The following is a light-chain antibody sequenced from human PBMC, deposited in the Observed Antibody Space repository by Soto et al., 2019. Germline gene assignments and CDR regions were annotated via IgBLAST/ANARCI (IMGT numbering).Light chain of an antibody. Sequence: DIQMTQSPSTLSGSVGDRVTITCRASQTLSSWLAWYQQKPGKAPKLLIYKATILKSGVPSRFSGSGSVTEFTPTISTLQPDDFATYYCQHYNSYSEACGQGTKVELK. J-gene: IGKJ1*01. CDR3: QHYNSYSEA. V-gene: IGKV1-5*03. CDR2: KAT. CDR1: QTLSSW.